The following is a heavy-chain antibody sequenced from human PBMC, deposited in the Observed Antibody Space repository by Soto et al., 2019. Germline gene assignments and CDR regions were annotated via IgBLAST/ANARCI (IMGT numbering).Heavy chain of an antibody. J-gene: IGHJ4*02. Sequence: PSETLSLTCSVSGATINTGGFYWSWVRQYPGKGLDWIGYSSHTGSRYLNPSLRSRITISLDTPNNQFSLRLTSVTAADTAVYYCARVKVTTESFDSWGQGSLVTVSS. CDR1: GATINTGGFY. D-gene: IGHD4-17*01. V-gene: IGHV4-31*03. CDR3: ARVKVTTESFDS. CDR2: SSHTGSR.